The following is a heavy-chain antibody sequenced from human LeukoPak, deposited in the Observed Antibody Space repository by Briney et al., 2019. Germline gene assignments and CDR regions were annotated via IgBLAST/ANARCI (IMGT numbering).Heavy chain of an antibody. CDR2: ISGSGGST. Sequence: GGSLRLSCAASGFTFSSYAMSWVRQAPGKGLEWVSAISGSGGSTYYADSVKGRFTISRDNSKNTLYLQMNSLRAEDTAVYYCAKGNYYDSSRYGSYYFDYWGQGTLVTVSA. CDR1: GFTFSSYA. V-gene: IGHV3-23*01. CDR3: AKGNYYDSSRYGSYYFDY. D-gene: IGHD3-22*01. J-gene: IGHJ4*02.